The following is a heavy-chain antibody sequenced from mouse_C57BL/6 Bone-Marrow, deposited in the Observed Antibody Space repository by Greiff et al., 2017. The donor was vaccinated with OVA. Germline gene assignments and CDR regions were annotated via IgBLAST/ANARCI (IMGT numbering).Heavy chain of an antibody. D-gene: IGHD2-1*01. CDR1: GYTFTSYT. CDR2: INPSSGYT. J-gene: IGHJ3*01. Sequence: VKLVESGAELARPGASVKMSCKASGYTFTSYTMHWVKQRPGQGLEWIGYINPSSGYTKYNQKFKDKATLTADKSSSTAYMQLSSLTSEDSAVYYCAREVYYGKGFAYWGQGTLVTVSA. CDR3: AREVYYGKGFAY. V-gene: IGHV1-4*01.